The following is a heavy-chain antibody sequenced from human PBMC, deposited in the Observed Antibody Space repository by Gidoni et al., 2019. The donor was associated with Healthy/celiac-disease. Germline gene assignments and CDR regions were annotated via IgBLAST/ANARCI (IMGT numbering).Heavy chain of an antibody. CDR1: GYTFTSYY. CDR3: ASIPLRSSGYYYSHY. J-gene: IGHJ4*02. CDR2: INPSGGST. Sequence: QVQLVQSGAEVKKPGASVKVSCKASGYTFTSYYMHWVRQAPGQGLEWMGIINPSGGSTSYAQKFQGRVTMTRDTSTSTVYMELSSLRSEDTAVYYCASIPLRSSGYYYSHYWGQGTLVTVSS. D-gene: IGHD3-22*01. V-gene: IGHV1-46*01.